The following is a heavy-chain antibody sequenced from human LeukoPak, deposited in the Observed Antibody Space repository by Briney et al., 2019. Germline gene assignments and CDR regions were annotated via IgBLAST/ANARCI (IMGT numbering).Heavy chain of an antibody. CDR2: IIPIFGTA. CDR1: GGTFSSYA. D-gene: IGHD5-18*01. J-gene: IGHJ4*02. CDR3: ARVEYSYAPFDY. V-gene: IGHV1-69*13. Sequence: SVKVSCKASGGTFSSYAISWVRQAPGQGLEWMGGIIPIFGTANYAQKFQGRVTITADESTSTAYMELSSLRSEDTAVYYCARVEYSYAPFDYWGQGTLVTVSS.